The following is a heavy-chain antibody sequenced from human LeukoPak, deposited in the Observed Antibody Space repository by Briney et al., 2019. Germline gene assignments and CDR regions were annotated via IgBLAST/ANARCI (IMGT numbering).Heavy chain of an antibody. V-gene: IGHV3-74*01. CDR3: VRVRFGDLTYFDY. Sequence: PGGSLRLSCAASGFTFSSYWMHWVRQAPGKGLVWVSRINSDGSSSTYADSVKGRFTISRDNAKNTLYLQMNSLRAEDTAVYYCVRVRFGDLTYFDYWGQGTLVTVSS. D-gene: IGHD3-10*01. CDR1: GFTFSSYW. CDR2: INSDGSSS. J-gene: IGHJ4*02.